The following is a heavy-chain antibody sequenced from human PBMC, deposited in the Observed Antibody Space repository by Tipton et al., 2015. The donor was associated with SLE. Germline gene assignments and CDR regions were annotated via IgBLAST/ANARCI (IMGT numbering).Heavy chain of an antibody. CDR1: GGSISSYY. CDR2: IYYSGST. J-gene: IGHJ3*02. V-gene: IGHV4-59*01. Sequence: TLSLTCTVSGGSISSYYWSWIRQPPGKGLEWIGYIYYSGSTNYNPSLKSRVTISVDTSKNQFSLKLSSVTAADTAVYYCARGGAEGLWFRESSVAFDIWGPRTMVTVSS. D-gene: IGHD3-10*01. CDR3: ARGGAEGLWFRESSVAFDI.